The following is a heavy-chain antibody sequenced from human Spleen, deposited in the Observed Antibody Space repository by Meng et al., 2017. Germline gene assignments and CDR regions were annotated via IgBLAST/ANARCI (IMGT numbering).Heavy chain of an antibody. V-gene: IGHV4-34*02. J-gene: IGHJ1*01. CDR1: GGSLSGYY. D-gene: IGHD6-13*01. CDR2: VHHRGST. Sequence: QLQQWGAGLLKPSETLSLTCAVYGGSLSGYYWSWIRQPPGKGLEWIGDVHHRGSTNYNPSLKSRVTISVDTSKNQFSLNLSSVTAADTAVYYCARLYNSRWNAAEYFQHWGQGTLVTVSS. CDR3: ARLYNSRWNAAEYFQH.